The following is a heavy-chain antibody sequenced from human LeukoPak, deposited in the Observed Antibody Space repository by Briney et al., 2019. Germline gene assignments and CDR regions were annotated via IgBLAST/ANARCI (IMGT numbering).Heavy chain of an antibody. D-gene: IGHD2-2*01. Sequence: SETLSLTCTVSGGSISSYYWSWIRQPPGKGLEWIGYIYCSGSTNYNPSLKSRVTISVDTSKNQFSLKLSSVTAADTAVYYCAGVYCSSTSCPDYWGQGTLVTVSS. CDR1: GGSISSYY. CDR3: AGVYCSSTSCPDY. V-gene: IGHV4-59*08. J-gene: IGHJ4*02. CDR2: IYCSGST.